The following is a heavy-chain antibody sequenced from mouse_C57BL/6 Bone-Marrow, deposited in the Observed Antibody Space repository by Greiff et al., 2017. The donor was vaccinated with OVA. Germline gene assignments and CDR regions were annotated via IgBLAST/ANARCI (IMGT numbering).Heavy chain of an antibody. Sequence: QVHVKQSGPELVKPGASVKISCKASGYAFSSSWMTWVKQRPGKGLEWIGRIYPGDGDTNYNGKFKGKATLTADKSSSTAYMQISSLTSEDSAVYFCARGDYGSIFAYWGQGTLVTVSA. CDR1: GYAFSSSW. V-gene: IGHV1-82*01. CDR3: ARGDYGSIFAY. D-gene: IGHD1-1*01. CDR2: IYPGDGDT. J-gene: IGHJ3*01.